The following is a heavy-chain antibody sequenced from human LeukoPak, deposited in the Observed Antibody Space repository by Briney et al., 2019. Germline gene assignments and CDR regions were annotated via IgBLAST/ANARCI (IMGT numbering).Heavy chain of an antibody. CDR1: GGSFSGYY. V-gene: IGHV4-34*01. CDR2: INHSGST. Sequence: PSETLSLTRAVYGGSFSGYYWSWIRQPPGKGLEWIGEINHSGSTNYNPSLKSRVTISVDTSKNQFSLKLSSVTAADTAVYYCARGRSGIAVAGPGRYFDYWGQGTLVTVSS. CDR3: ARGRSGIAVAGPGRYFDY. J-gene: IGHJ4*02. D-gene: IGHD6-19*01.